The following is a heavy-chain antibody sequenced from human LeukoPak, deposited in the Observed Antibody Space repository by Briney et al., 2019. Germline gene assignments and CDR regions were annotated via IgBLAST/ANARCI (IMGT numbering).Heavy chain of an antibody. Sequence: GESLKISCKGSGYSFTSYWIGWVRQMPGKGLECMGIIYPGDSDTRYSPSFQGQVTISADKSISTAYLQWSSLKASDTAMYYCARHGLQTYYYDSSGYPFDYWGQGTLVTVSS. D-gene: IGHD3-22*01. CDR1: GYSFTSYW. CDR2: IYPGDSDT. J-gene: IGHJ4*02. V-gene: IGHV5-51*01. CDR3: ARHGLQTYYYDSSGYPFDY.